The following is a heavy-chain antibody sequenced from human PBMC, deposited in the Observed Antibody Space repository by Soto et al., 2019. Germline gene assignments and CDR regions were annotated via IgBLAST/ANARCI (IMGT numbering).Heavy chain of an antibody. CDR1: GYTLTELS. CDR3: ATDRGRYSGYEPSLDYYYGMDV. Sequence: GASLKVSCKFSGYTLTELSMHWVRQAPGKGLEWMGGFDPEDGETIYAQKFQGRVTMTEDTSTDTAYMELSSLRSEDTAVYYCATDRGRYSGYEPSLDYYYGMDVWGQGTTVTVSS. V-gene: IGHV1-24*01. CDR2: FDPEDGET. J-gene: IGHJ6*02. D-gene: IGHD5-12*01.